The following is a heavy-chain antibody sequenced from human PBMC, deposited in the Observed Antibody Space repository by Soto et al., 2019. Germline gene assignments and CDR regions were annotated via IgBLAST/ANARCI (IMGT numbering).Heavy chain of an antibody. CDR3: AKIYDFWSGYLDY. J-gene: IGHJ4*02. Sequence: VSLRLSCAASGFTFSSYAMSWVRQAPGKGLEWVSAISGSGGRTYYADSVKGRFTIYRDNSKNTLYLQMNSLRAEDTAVYYCAKIYDFWSGYLDYWGQGNLVTVSS. CDR1: GFTFSSYA. V-gene: IGHV3-23*01. D-gene: IGHD3-3*01. CDR2: ISGSGGRT.